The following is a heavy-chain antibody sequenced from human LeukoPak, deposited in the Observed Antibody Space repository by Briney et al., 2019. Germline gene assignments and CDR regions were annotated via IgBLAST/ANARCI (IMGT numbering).Heavy chain of an antibody. V-gene: IGHV3-53*01. CDR3: AKDYGSGSALFDY. J-gene: IGHJ4*02. D-gene: IGHD3-10*01. CDR2: IYSGGST. CDR1: GFTVSSNY. Sequence: GGSLRLSCAASGFTVSSNYMSWVRQAPGKGLEWVSVIYSGGSTYYADSVKGRFTISRDNSKNTLYLQMNSLRAEDTAVYYCAKDYGSGSALFDYWGQGTLVTVSS.